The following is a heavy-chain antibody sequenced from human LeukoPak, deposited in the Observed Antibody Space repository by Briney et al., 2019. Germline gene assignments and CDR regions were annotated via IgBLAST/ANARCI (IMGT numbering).Heavy chain of an antibody. CDR1: GFTFSSYW. CDR3: ATDDNSGSDY. Sequence: GGSLRLSCAASGFTFSSYWMCWVRQAPGKGLEWVANIKRDGSEKYYVDSVKGRFTISRDNAKNSLYLQMNSLRAEDTAVYYCATDDNSGSDYWGQGTLVTVSS. J-gene: IGHJ4*02. CDR2: IKRDGSEK. V-gene: IGHV3-7*01. D-gene: IGHD3-22*01.